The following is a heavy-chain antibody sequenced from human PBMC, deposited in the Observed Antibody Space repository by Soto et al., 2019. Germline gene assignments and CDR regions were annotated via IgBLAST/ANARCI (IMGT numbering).Heavy chain of an antibody. Sequence: GASVKVSCKASGGTFSSYAISWVRQAPGQGLEWMGGIIPIFGTANYAQKFQGRVTITADESTSPAYMELSSLRSEDTAVYYCARGAYDDFWSGVGPKDYYYGMDVWGQGTTVTVSS. D-gene: IGHD3-3*01. CDR2: IIPIFGTA. V-gene: IGHV1-69*13. CDR3: ARGAYDDFWSGVGPKDYYYGMDV. J-gene: IGHJ6*02. CDR1: GGTFSSYA.